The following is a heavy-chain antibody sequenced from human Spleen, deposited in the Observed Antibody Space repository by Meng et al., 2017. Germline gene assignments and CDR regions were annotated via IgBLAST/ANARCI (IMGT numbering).Heavy chain of an antibody. CDR2: TIPLFGTP. CDR1: GGTFSSYA. J-gene: IGHJ4*02. CDR3: AKGVTEYSGLDY. V-gene: IGHV1-69*14. Sequence: QVQLVQSGAEVKKPGSSVKVACKVSGGTFSSYAISWVRLAPGQGLEWMGGTIPLFGTPNYAQKFQGRVKITADKSTSTVYVEMSSLTSGDTAVYYCAKGVTEYSGLDYWGQGTLVTVSS. D-gene: IGHD5-12*01.